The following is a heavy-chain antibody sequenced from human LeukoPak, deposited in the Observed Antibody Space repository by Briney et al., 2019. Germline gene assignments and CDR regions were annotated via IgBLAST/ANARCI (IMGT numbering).Heavy chain of an antibody. V-gene: IGHV3-23*01. CDR3: AKDGRYCSSTSCKKDDY. Sequence: GGSLRLSCAASGFTFSSYAMNWVRQAPGKGLEWVSAISSSGGSTYYADSVKGRFTISRDNSKNTLYLQMNSLRDEDTAVYYCAKDGRYCSSTSCKKDDYWGQGILVTVSS. CDR2: ISSSGGST. CDR1: GFTFSSYA. J-gene: IGHJ4*02. D-gene: IGHD2-2*01.